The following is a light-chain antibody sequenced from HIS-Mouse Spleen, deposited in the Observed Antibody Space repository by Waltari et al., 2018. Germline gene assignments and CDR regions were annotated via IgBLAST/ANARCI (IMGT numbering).Light chain of an antibody. Sequence: SSELTQDPAVSVALGQTVRITCQGDSLRSYYASWYQPKPGQAPVLVIYGKDNRPSGIPDRFSGSSSRNTASLTITGAQAEDEADYYCNSRDSSGNHVVFGGGTKLTVL. CDR3: NSRDSSGNHVV. CDR2: GKD. V-gene: IGLV3-19*01. J-gene: IGLJ2*01. CDR1: SLRSYY.